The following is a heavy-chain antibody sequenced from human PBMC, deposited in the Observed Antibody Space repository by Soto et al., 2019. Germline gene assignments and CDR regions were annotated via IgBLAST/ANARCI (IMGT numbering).Heavy chain of an antibody. V-gene: IGHV1-69*13. J-gene: IGHJ6*02. CDR3: ARGKSEMATITYYYYGMDV. D-gene: IGHD5-12*01. Sequence: SVKVSCKASGGTFSSYAISWVRQAPGQGLEWMGGIIPIFGTANYAQKFQGRVTITADESTSTAYMELSSLRSEDTAVYYCARGKSEMATITYYYYGMDVWGQGTTVTVSS. CDR2: IIPIFGTA. CDR1: GGTFSSYA.